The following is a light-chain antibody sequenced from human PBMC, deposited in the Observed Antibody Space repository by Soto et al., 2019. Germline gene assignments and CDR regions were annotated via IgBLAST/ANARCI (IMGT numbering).Light chain of an antibody. V-gene: IGKV3-11*01. CDR2: DAS. J-gene: IGKJ5*01. Sequence: EFVLTQSPATLSLSPGDRSTLSCRASQSVSSHFAWYQQKSGQAPRLLIYDASKRATGIPARFSGSGSGTDFTLTISSLEPEDFAVYYCQQRSNWPTFGQGTRLEIK. CDR1: QSVSSH. CDR3: QQRSNWPT.